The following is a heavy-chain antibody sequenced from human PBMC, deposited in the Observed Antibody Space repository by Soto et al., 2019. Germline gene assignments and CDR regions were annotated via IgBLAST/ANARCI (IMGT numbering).Heavy chain of an antibody. Sequence: QVQLVQSGAEVKKPGASVKVSCKASGYIFTSYNINWVRQAAGHGHAWMGWVNPDSGHTVYAQKFQGRVTITRDTSIRTVYLELRALTPQLTAVYHWARTAPLSNATLENRFNMHDWRKGDTVSV. V-gene: IGHV1-8*02. J-gene: IGHJ6*03. CDR1: GYIFTSYN. CDR3: ARTAPLSNATLENRFNMHD. D-gene: IGHD4-4*01. CDR2: VNPDSGHT.